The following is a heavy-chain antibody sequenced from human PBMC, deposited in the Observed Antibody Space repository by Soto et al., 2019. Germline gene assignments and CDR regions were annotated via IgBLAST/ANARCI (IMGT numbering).Heavy chain of an antibody. V-gene: IGHV3-23*01. CDR1: GFIFTNYA. CDR2: ISGSGDTT. Sequence: GGSLRLSCAGSGFIFTNYAMTWVRQAPGKGLEWVSSISGSGDTTYYADSVRGRFIISIDNSKNTMCLQMNSLRAEDTAVYYCAIIMTGYYSPFDYWGQGTLVTVSS. J-gene: IGHJ4*02. CDR3: AIIMTGYYSPFDY. D-gene: IGHD3-9*01.